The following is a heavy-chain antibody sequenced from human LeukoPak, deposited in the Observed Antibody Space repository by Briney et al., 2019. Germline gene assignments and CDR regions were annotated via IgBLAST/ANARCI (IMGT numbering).Heavy chain of an antibody. J-gene: IGHJ4*02. D-gene: IGHD3-22*01. CDR3: ARHASFYYDSGGPS. Sequence: SSETLSLTCTVSGGSISSYYWSWIRQPPGKGLEWIGYIYYSGTTNYNPSLMSRVTLSIDTSKNRFSLKLSSVTAADTAVYYCARHASFYYDSGGPSWGQGILVTVSS. CDR2: IYYSGTT. V-gene: IGHV4-59*08. CDR1: GGSISSYY.